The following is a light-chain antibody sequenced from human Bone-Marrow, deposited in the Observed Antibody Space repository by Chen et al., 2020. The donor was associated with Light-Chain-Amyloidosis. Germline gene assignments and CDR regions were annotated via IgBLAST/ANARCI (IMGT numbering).Light chain of an antibody. CDR2: LNSDGSH. V-gene: IGLV4-69*01. Sequence: QLVLTQSPSASASLGASVQLTCTLSSGHSSYAIAWHQQQPEKGPRYLMKLNSDGSHSKGDGIPDRFSGSSSGAERYLTISSLQSEDEADYYCQTWGTGEVFGGGTKLTVL. CDR3: QTWGTGEV. J-gene: IGLJ3*02. CDR1: SGHSSYA.